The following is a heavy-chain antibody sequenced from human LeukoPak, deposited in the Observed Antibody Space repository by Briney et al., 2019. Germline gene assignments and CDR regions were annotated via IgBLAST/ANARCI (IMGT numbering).Heavy chain of an antibody. CDR3: ARDLTPYYYDSSGYPNYFDY. J-gene: IGHJ4*02. CDR2: INPNSGGT. D-gene: IGHD3-22*01. V-gene: IGHV1-2*02. Sequence: ASVKVSCKASGYTFTSYAMNWVRQAPGQGLEWMGWINPNSGGTNYAQKFQGRVTMTRDTSISTAYMELSRLRSDDTAVYYCARDLTPYYYDSSGYPNYFDYWGQGTLVTVSS. CDR1: GYTFTSYA.